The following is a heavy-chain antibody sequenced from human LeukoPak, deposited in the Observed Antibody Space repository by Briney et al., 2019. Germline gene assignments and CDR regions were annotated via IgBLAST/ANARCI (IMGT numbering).Heavy chain of an antibody. J-gene: IGHJ5*02. CDR1: GYTFTSYG. CDR2: ISAYNGNT. CDR3: ARVPRYSYGHGWFDP. V-gene: IGHV1-18*01. Sequence: GASVKVSCKASGYTFTSYGISWVRQAPGQGLEWMGWISAYNGNTNYAQKLQGRVTMTTDTSTSTAYMELRSLRSDDTAVYYCARVPRYSYGHGWFDPWGQGTLVTVSS. D-gene: IGHD5-18*01.